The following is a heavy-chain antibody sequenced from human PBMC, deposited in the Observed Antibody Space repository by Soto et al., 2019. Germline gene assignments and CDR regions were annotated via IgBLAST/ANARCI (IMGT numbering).Heavy chain of an antibody. D-gene: IGHD3-10*01. CDR3: AKSRVFIGAIVAPLASSGRRSPDP. CDR1: GFTFSSYA. V-gene: IGHV3-23*01. J-gene: IGHJ5*02. Sequence: PGGPLRLSCATSGFTFSSYAMVWVRQAAEKGLEWVASISNNGDTAYYADSVKGRFTISRGNSENTLYLQMNGLRADDTALYFCAKSRVFIGAIVAPLASSGRRSPDP. CDR2: ISNNGDTA.